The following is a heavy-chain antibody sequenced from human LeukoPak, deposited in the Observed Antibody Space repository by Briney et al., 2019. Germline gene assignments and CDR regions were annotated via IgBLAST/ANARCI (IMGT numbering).Heavy chain of an antibody. CDR1: GGSFSGYY. J-gene: IGHJ5*02. D-gene: IGHD3-10*01. Sequence: SETLSLTCAVYGGSFSGYYWSWIRQPPGKGLEWIGETNHSGSTNYNPSLKSRVTISVDTSKNQFSLKLSSVTAADTAVYYCARKGGRYYGSGSYSSNWFDPWGQGTLVTVSS. CDR3: ARKGGRYYGSGSYSSNWFDP. CDR2: TNHSGST. V-gene: IGHV4-34*01.